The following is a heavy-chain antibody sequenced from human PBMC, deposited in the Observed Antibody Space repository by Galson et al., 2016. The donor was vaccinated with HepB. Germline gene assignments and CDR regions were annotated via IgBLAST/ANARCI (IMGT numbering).Heavy chain of an antibody. CDR1: GYIFTGYY. CDR3: ARPTVTGGYYYGVDV. D-gene: IGHD6-19*01. Sequence: SVKVSCKGSGYIFTGYYIHWARQAPGQGLEWMGWIKPNSGATNYAQKFQGRVTMTRDTSTSTAYMELSGLTSNDTAAYYCARPTVTGGYYYGVDVWGQGTTVIVSS. V-gene: IGHV1-2*02. CDR2: IKPNSGAT. J-gene: IGHJ6*02.